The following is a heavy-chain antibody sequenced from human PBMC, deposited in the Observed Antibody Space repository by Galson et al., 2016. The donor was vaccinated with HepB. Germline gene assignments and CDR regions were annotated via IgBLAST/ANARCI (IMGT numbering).Heavy chain of an antibody. V-gene: IGHV3-7*03. CDR3: ARDKDMWDYGGIKFDR. Sequence: SLRLSCAASGFSFGTYWMTWVRQAPGKGLEWVANIKQDASEKYYVDSVRGRFTISRENAKNSLFLQMNNLRAEDTALYYCARDKDMWDYGGIKFDRWGQETLVTVSS. J-gene: IGHJ5*02. CDR2: IKQDASEK. CDR1: GFSFGTYW. D-gene: IGHD4-23*01.